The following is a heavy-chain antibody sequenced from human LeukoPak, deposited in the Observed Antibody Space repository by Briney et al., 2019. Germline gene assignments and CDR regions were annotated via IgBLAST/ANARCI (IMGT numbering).Heavy chain of an antibody. CDR3: AGDPYYDSSGREFY. J-gene: IGHJ4*02. V-gene: IGHV3-33*01. CDR1: GFTFSSYG. D-gene: IGHD3-22*01. Sequence: GGSLRLSCAASGFTFSSYGMHWVRQAPGKGLEWVAVIWYDGSNKYYADSVKGRFTISRDNSKNTLYLQMNSLRAEDTAVYYCAGDPYYDSSGREFYWGQGTLVTVSS. CDR2: IWYDGSNK.